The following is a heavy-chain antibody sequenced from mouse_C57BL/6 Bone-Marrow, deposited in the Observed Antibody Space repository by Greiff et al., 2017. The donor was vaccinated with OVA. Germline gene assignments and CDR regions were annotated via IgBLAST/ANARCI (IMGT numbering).Heavy chain of an antibody. CDR2: IDPENGDT. J-gene: IGHJ2*01. V-gene: IGHV14-4*01. Sequence: VQLQQSGAELVRPGASVQLSCTASGFNIKDDYMHWVKQRPEQGLEWIGRIDPENGDTEYASKFQGKAPITADTSSNTAYLQPSSLTSEDTAVYYCTRIYYWGQGTTLTVSS. CDR1: GFNIKDDY. CDR3: TRIYY.